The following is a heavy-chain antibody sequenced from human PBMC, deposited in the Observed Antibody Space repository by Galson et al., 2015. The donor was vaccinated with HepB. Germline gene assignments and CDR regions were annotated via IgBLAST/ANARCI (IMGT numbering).Heavy chain of an antibody. Sequence: SLRLSCAASGFTFSSYAMSWVRQAPGKGLEWVSAISGSGGSTYYADSVKGRFTISRDNSKNTLYLQMNSLRAEDTAVYYCAKDRGIRKGVGATPGDYWGQGTLVTVSS. V-gene: IGHV3-23*01. CDR1: GFTFSSYA. CDR3: AKDRGIRKGVGATPGDY. J-gene: IGHJ4*02. D-gene: IGHD1-26*01. CDR2: ISGSGGST.